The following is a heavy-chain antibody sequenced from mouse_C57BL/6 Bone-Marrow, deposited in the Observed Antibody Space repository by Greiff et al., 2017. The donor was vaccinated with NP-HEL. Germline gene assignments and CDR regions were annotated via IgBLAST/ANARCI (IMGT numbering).Heavy chain of an antibody. V-gene: IGHV10-3*01. Sequence: EVQLVESGGGLVQPKGSLKLSCAASGFTFNTYALHWVRQAPGKGLEWVARISSKSSNYATYYADSVKDRFTISRDDSQSMLYLQMNNLKTEDTAMYYCVRGDGPYYYAMDYWGQGTSVTVSS. CDR2: ISSKSSNYAT. D-gene: IGHD2-3*01. J-gene: IGHJ4*01. CDR3: VRGDGPYYYAMDY. CDR1: GFTFNTYA.